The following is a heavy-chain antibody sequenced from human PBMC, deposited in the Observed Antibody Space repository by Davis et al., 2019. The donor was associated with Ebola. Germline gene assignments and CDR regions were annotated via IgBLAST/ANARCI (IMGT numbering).Heavy chain of an antibody. CDR3: ARRLSRITGYFDY. CDR1: GYSFTSYW. CDR2: IYPGDSDT. Sequence: KVSCKGSGYSFTSYWIGWVRQLPGNGLEWMGTIYPGDSDTRYSPSFQVQVTISADKSISTAYLQWGSLKASDTAMYYCARRLSRITGYFDYWGQGTLVTVSS. J-gene: IGHJ4*02. V-gene: IGHV5-51*01. D-gene: IGHD3-16*01.